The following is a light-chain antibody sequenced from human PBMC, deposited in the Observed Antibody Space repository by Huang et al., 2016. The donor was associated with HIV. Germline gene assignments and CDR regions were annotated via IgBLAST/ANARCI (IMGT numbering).Light chain of an antibody. CDR2: GAS. CDR1: QIVSSSY. V-gene: IGKV3-20*01. CDR3: QQYDNSLWT. Sequence: EIVLTQSPGTLSLSPGESATLSCRASQIVSSSYLAWYQQKPGQAPRLLIYGASTMATGIPDRFSGSGSGTDFTLTISRLKPEDFAVYYCQQYDNSLWTFGQGTKVEIK. J-gene: IGKJ1*01.